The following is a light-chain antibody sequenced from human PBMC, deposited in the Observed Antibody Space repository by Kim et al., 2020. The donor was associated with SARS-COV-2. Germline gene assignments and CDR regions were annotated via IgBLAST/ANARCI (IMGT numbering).Light chain of an antibody. V-gene: IGKV3-20*01. CDR3: QQYSSSPRT. CDR1: QGVSSSY. Sequence: EIELTQSPCTLSLSPGERATLSCRASQGVSSSYFAWYQQKPGKAPRLLISAASSRDTGIPDRFSGSGSGTDFTLTISRLEPEDFALYYCQQYSSSPRTFGQGTKVDIK. CDR2: AAS. J-gene: IGKJ1*01.